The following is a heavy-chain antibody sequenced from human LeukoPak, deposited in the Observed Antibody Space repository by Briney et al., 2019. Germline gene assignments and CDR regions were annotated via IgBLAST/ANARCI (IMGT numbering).Heavy chain of an antibody. J-gene: IGHJ4*02. Sequence: PSETLSLTCTVSGGSISSSSYYWGWIRQPPGKGLEWIGSIYYSGSTYYNPSLKSRVTISVDTSKNQFSLKLSSVTAADTAVYYCARDPSSGGYWGQGTLVTVSS. CDR3: ARDPSSGGY. D-gene: IGHD3-16*01. CDR2: IYYSGST. V-gene: IGHV4-39*07. CDR1: GGSISSSSYY.